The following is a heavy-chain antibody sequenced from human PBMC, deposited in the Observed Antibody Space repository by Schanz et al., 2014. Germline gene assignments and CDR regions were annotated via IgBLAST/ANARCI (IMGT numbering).Heavy chain of an antibody. CDR1: GFPFSDYF. CDR2: ISGSGGST. Sequence: VQLVDSGGGLVKPGGSLRLSCTASGFPFSDYFMAWIRQPPGRGLEWVSAISGSGGSTYYADSVKGRFTISRDSSKYTVYLQMNSLRADDTAVYYCAKGPYYYYYMDVWGNGTTVTVSS. CDR3: AKGPYYYYYMDV. J-gene: IGHJ6*03. V-gene: IGHV3-23*04.